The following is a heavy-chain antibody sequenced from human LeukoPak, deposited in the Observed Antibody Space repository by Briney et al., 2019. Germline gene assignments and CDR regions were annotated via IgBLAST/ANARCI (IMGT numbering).Heavy chain of an antibody. CDR2: INTDASII. Sequence: GGSLRLSCAASGFTFSNAWMHWVRQAPGKGPVWVSRINTDASIITYADSVKGRFTISRDNAKDTLFLQMNSLRAEDTAVYYCVGSSGWPGYWGRGTLVTVSS. J-gene: IGHJ4*02. CDR3: VGSSGWPGY. D-gene: IGHD6-19*01. V-gene: IGHV3-74*01. CDR1: GFTFSNAW.